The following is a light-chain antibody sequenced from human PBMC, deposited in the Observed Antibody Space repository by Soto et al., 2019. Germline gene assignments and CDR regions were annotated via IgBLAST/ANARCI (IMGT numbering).Light chain of an antibody. CDR2: DVS. J-gene: IGLJ1*01. Sequence: SALTQPASVSGSPGQSITISCTGTSSDVGGYNYVSWYQHHPGKAPKLMIYDVSNRPSGVSNRFSGSKSGNTASLIISGLQAEDEADYYGSSYTSSSTLSTYVFGTGTKVTVL. CDR3: SSYTSSSTLSTYV. V-gene: IGLV2-14*03. CDR1: SSDVGGYNY.